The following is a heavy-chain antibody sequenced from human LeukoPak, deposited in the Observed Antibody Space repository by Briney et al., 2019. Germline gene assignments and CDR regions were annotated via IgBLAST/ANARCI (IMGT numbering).Heavy chain of an antibody. CDR1: GFTFSSYS. J-gene: IGHJ4*02. Sequence: GGSLRLSCAASGFTFSSYSMTWVRQAPGKGLEWVSSISSSSSYIYYADSVKGRFTISRDNAKNSLYLQMNSLRAEDTAVYYCAREEGAAAAAFDYWGQGTLVTVSS. D-gene: IGHD6-13*01. CDR2: ISSSSSYI. CDR3: AREEGAAAAAFDY. V-gene: IGHV3-21*01.